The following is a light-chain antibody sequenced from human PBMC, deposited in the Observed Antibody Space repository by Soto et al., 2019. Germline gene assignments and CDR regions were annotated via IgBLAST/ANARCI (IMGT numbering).Light chain of an antibody. CDR2: DTS. J-gene: IGKJ2*01. V-gene: IGKV1-39*01. CDR1: QSIRSY. Sequence: DIQMTQSPSSLSASVGDRVTITCRTSQSIRSYLNWYQQKPGKAPKLLIYDTSSLQSGVPSRFSGSGSGTDFTLTISSLQPDDFATYYCQQSYSTPYTFGQGTKLEIK. CDR3: QQSYSTPYT.